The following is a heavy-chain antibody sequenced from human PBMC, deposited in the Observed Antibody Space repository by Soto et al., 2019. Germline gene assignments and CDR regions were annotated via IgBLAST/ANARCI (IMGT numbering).Heavy chain of an antibody. CDR1: GASIRSYY. CDR2: IYYSGST. Sequence: SETLSLTXSVSGASIRSYYWHWIRQPPGKGLEWIGYIYYSGSTNYNPSLKSRVTISVDTSKNQFSLKLSSVTAADTAVYYCARHYSSSLKWFDPWGQGTLVTVSS. J-gene: IGHJ5*02. D-gene: IGHD6-13*01. CDR3: ARHYSSSLKWFDP. V-gene: IGHV4-59*01.